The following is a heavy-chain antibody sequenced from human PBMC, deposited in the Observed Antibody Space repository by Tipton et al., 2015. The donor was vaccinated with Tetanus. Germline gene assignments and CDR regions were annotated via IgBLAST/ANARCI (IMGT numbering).Heavy chain of an antibody. CDR3: ARATGGYRGYDYVDF. CDR2: IRSRGDTI. J-gene: IGHJ4*02. Sequence: QLVQSGGGSVKPGGSLRLSCAASGFIFSDYYMSWIRQAPGKGLEWVSYIRSRGDTIYYADSVKGRFTISRDKAKNLVFLQMNSLRAEDTAVYYCARATGGYRGYDYVDFWGQGTLVAVSS. D-gene: IGHD5-12*01. CDR1: GFIFSDYY. V-gene: IGHV3-11*01.